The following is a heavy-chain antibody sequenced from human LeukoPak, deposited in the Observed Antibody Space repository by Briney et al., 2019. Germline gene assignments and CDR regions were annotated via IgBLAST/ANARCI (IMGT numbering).Heavy chain of an antibody. CDR1: GGTFSSYA. V-gene: IGHV1-69*01. CDR3: ARSGQSTLNFDY. D-gene: IGHD1-14*01. CDR2: IIPIFGTA. Sequence: ASVKVSCKASGGTFSSYAISWVRQAPGQGLEWMGGIIPIFGTANYAQKFQGRVTITADESTSTAYMELSSLRSEDTAVYYCARSGQSTLNFDYWGQGTLVTVSS. J-gene: IGHJ4*02.